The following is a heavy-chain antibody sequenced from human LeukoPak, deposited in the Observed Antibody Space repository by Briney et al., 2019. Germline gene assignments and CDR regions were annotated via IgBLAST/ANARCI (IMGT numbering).Heavy chain of an antibody. V-gene: IGHV4-30-2*01. Sequence: SETLSLTCAVSGGSISSGGYSWSWIRQPPGKGLEWIGYIYHSGSTYYNPSLKSRVTISVDRSKNQFSLKLSSVTAADTAVYYCARQGYSSGWSPVYYMDVWGKGTTVTVSS. J-gene: IGHJ6*03. CDR2: IYHSGST. CDR1: GGSISSGGYS. CDR3: ARQGYSSGWSPVYYMDV. D-gene: IGHD6-19*01.